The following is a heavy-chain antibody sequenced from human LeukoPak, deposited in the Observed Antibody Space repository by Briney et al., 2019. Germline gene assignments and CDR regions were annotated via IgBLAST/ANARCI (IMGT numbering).Heavy chain of an antibody. CDR2: IIPVSGTT. CDR1: GGTFSSYS. CDR3: ARGSELTTGTFDY. J-gene: IGHJ4*02. D-gene: IGHD4-11*01. Sequence: GASVKVSCKASGGTFSSYSFDWMRQAPGQGLEWLGGIIPVSGTTTYSQKFQGRVTITADESTSTTYLELTGLRNEDTAVYYCARGSELTTGTFDYWGQGTLVTVSS. V-gene: IGHV1-69*13.